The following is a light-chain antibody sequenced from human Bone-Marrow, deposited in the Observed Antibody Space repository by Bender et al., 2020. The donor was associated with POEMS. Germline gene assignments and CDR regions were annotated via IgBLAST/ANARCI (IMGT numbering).Light chain of an antibody. V-gene: IGLV8-61*01. CDR3: VLYMGSGIWV. J-gene: IGLJ3*02. CDR1: SGSVSTSYY. Sequence: QTVVTQEPSFSVSPGGTVTLTCGLSSGSVSTSYYPSWYQQTPGQAPRTLIYSTNTRSSGVPDHFSGSILGNKAALTITGAQADDESDYYCVLYMGSGIWVFGGGTKLTV. CDR2: STN.